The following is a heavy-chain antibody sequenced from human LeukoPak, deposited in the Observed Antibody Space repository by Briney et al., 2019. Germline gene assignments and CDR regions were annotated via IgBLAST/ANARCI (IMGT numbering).Heavy chain of an antibody. V-gene: IGHV1-2*06. Sequence: ASVTVSCTASGYTFTDYYMHWVRQAPGQGLEWMGQINPNSGGTNYAQKFQGRVTMTRDTSISTVYMELSRLTSGDTAVYYCSRADYSSGWLTDYWGQGTLVTVSS. CDR3: SRADYSSGWLTDY. CDR2: INPNSGGT. J-gene: IGHJ4*02. CDR1: GYTFTDYY. D-gene: IGHD6-19*01.